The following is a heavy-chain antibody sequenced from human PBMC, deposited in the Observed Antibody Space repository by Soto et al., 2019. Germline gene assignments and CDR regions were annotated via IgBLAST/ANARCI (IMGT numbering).Heavy chain of an antibody. CDR1: GGSFSGYY. D-gene: IGHD2-15*01. Sequence: SETLSLTCAVYGGSFSGYYWSWIRQPPGKGLEWIGEINHSGSTNYNPSLKSRVTISVDTSKNQFSLKLSSVTAADTAVYYCARLHCSGGSCYSISWFDPWGQGTLVTVSS. CDR3: ARLHCSGGSCYSISWFDP. V-gene: IGHV4-34*01. CDR2: INHSGST. J-gene: IGHJ5*02.